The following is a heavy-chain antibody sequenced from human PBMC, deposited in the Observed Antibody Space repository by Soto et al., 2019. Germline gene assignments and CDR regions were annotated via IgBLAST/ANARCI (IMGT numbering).Heavy chain of an antibody. D-gene: IGHD4-17*01. J-gene: IGHJ6*02. CDR2: ICSGGST. CDR3: ATGTTVTPYYYYGMDV. CDR1: GFTVSSNY. Sequence: GGSLRLSCAASGFTVSSNYMSWVRQAPGKGLEWVSVICSGGSTYYADSVKGRFTISRDNSKNTLYLQMNSLRAEDTAVYYCATGTTVTPYYYYGMDVWGQGTTVTVSS. V-gene: IGHV3-66*01.